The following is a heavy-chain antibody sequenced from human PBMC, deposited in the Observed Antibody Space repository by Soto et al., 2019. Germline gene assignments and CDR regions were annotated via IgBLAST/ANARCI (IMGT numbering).Heavy chain of an antibody. CDR3: ARFERRRYFDSLGFDP. D-gene: IGHD3-9*01. J-gene: IGHJ5*02. Sequence: QVQLVQSGAEVKKPGASVKVSCKASGYTFTSYDINWVRQATGQGLEWMGWMNPNSGNTGYAQKFQGRGTITRNTSISTAYMELSSLGSEATAVYYCARFERRRYFDSLGFDPWGQGTLVTVSS. CDR2: MNPNSGNT. CDR1: GYTFTSYD. V-gene: IGHV1-8*01.